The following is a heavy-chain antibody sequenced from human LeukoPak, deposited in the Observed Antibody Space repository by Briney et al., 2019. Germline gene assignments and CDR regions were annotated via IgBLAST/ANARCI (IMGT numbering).Heavy chain of an antibody. Sequence: GESLKISCKGSGYSFTSYWIGWVRQLPGKGLEWMGIIYPGDSDTRYSPPFQGQVTISADKSISTAYLQWSSLKASDTAMYCWARVVGVTDFDYWGQGTLVTVSS. CDR2: IYPGDSDT. J-gene: IGHJ4*02. CDR1: GYSFTSYW. CDR3: ARVVGVTDFDY. V-gene: IGHV5-51*01. D-gene: IGHD3-22*01.